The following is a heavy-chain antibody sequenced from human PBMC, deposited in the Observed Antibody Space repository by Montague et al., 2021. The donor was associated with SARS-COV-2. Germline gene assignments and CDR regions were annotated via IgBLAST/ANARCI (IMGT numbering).Heavy chain of an antibody. CDR2: IYYSGST. V-gene: IGHV4-61*01. D-gene: IGHD3-10*01. J-gene: IGHJ4*02. Sequence: SETLSLTCTVSGGPVSSGSYYWSWIRQPPGKGLEWIGYIYYSGSTNYNPSLKSRVTISVDTSKNQFSLKLSSVTAADTAVYYCARGARQGYGFRLGSFDSWGQGTLVTVSS. CDR3: ARGARQGYGFRLGSFDS. CDR1: GGPVSSGSYY.